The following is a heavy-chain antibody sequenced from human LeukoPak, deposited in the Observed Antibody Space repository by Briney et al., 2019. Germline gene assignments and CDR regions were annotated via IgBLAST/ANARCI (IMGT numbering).Heavy chain of an antibody. J-gene: IGHJ4*02. D-gene: IGHD6-13*01. CDR3: AREFYSSSWYEVDY. CDR2: IYYSGST. CDR1: GGSISSGGYY. Sequence: SETLSLTCTVSGGSISSGGYYWSWIRQHPGKGLEWIVYIYYSGSTYYNPSLKSRVTISVDTSKNQFSLKLSSVTAADTAVYYCAREFYSSSWYEVDYWGQGTLVTVSS. V-gene: IGHV4-31*03.